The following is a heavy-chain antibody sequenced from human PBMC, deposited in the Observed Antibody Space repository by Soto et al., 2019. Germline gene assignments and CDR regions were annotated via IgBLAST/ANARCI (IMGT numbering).Heavy chain of an antibody. CDR2: INAGNGNT. J-gene: IGHJ4*02. V-gene: IGHV1-3*01. CDR1: GYTFTSYA. CDR3: ASEDTAMVKYLHY. D-gene: IGHD5-18*01. Sequence: WASVKVSCKASGYTFTSYAMHWVRQAPGQRLEWMGWINAGNGNTKYSQKFQGRVTITRDTSASTAYMELSSLRSEDTAVYYCASEDTAMVKYLHYWGQGTLVTVSS.